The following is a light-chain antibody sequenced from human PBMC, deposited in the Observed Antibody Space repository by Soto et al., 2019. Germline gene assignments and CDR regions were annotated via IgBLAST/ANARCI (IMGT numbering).Light chain of an antibody. J-gene: IGLJ2*01. Sequence: QSVLTQPPSVSGAPGQRVTISCTGSSSNIGAGYDVHWYQQLPGTAPKLLIYGNSNRPSGVPDRFSGSNSGTSASLDITGLQAEYEADYSCQSYDSSLSGFVVFGGGTKLTV. CDR2: GNS. V-gene: IGLV1-40*01. CDR1: SSNIGAGYD. CDR3: QSYDSSLSGFVV.